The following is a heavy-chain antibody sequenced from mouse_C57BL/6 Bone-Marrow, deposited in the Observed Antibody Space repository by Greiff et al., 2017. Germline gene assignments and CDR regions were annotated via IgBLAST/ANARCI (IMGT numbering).Heavy chain of an antibody. D-gene: IGHD1-1*01. CDR2: ISNGGGST. J-gene: IGHJ1*03. Sequence: DVMLVESGGGLVQPGGSLKLSCAASGFTFSDYYMYWVRQTPEKRLEWVAYISNGGGSTYYPDTVKGRFTISRDNAKNTLYLQMSRLKSEDTAMYYCATGDYYGSSHWYFDVWGTGTTVTVSS. CDR3: ATGDYYGSSHWYFDV. CDR1: GFTFSDYY. V-gene: IGHV5-12*01.